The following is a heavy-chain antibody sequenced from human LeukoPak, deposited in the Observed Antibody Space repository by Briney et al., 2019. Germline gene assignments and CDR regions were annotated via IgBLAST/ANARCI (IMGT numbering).Heavy chain of an antibody. CDR1: GGSISSYY. J-gene: IGHJ5*02. D-gene: IGHD4-23*01. CDR3: ARRVRGYGNWFDP. CDR2: IYYSGST. V-gene: IGHV4-59*08. Sequence: SETLSLTCTVSGGSISSYYWSWIRQPPGKGLEWIGYIYYSGSTNYNPSLKSRVTISVDTSKNQFSLKLSSVTAADTAVYYCARRVRGYGNWFDPWGQGTLVTVSS.